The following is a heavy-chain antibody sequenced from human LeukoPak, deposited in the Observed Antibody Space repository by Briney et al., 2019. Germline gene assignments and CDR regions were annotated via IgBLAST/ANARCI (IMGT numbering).Heavy chain of an antibody. CDR3: ARGLTGGITMVRGANRPQNFDY. J-gene: IGHJ4*02. CDR2: ISGSGGST. Sequence: GGSLRLSCAASGFTFSSYAMSWVRQAPGKGLEWVSAISGSGGSTYYADSVKGRFTISRDNAKNSLYLQMNSLRAEDTAVYYCARGLTGGITMVRGANRPQNFDYWGQGTLVTVSS. CDR1: GFTFSSYA. D-gene: IGHD3-10*01. V-gene: IGHV3-23*01.